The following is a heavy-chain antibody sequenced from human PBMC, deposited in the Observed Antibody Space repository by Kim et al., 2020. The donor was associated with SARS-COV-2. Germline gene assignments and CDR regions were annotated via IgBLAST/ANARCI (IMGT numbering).Heavy chain of an antibody. CDR3: AKDRDEGPYYYGMDV. Sequence: GGSLRLSCAASGFTFRTYGMHWVRQAPGKGLEWVAIILYDGSSKYYADSVKGRFTIPRDNSKSTLYLQLNSLRDEDTAVYYCAKDRDEGPYYYGMDVWG. CDR1: GFTFRTYG. J-gene: IGHJ6*02. V-gene: IGHV3-30*18. CDR2: ILYDGSSK.